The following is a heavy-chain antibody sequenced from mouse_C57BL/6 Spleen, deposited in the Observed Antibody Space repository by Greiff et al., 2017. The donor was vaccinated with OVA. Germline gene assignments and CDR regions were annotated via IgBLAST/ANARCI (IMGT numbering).Heavy chain of an antibody. CDR3: ARERGIYDGYFAMDY. Sequence: EVMLVESEGGLVQPGSSMKLSCTASGFTFSDYYMAWVRQVPEKGLEWVANINYDGSSTYYLDSLKSRFIISRDNAKNILYLQMSSLKSEDTATYYCARERGIYDGYFAMDYWGQGTSVTVSS. CDR1: GFTFSDYY. V-gene: IGHV5-16*01. D-gene: IGHD2-3*01. J-gene: IGHJ4*01. CDR2: INYDGSST.